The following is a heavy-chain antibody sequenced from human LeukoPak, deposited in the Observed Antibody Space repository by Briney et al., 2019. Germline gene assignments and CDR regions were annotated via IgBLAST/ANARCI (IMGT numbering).Heavy chain of an antibody. J-gene: IGHJ4*02. CDR1: GYTFTGYY. Sequence: GASVKVSCKASGYTFTGYYMHWVRQAPGEGREGMGWINPNSGGTNYAKKFQGRVTMTRDTSISTAYREVSRLRSGDTAVYYFAIKPRRPRYNWNDAIDPGIDFWGQGTLVTAPS. V-gene: IGHV1-2*02. CDR3: AIKPRRPRYNWNDAIDPGIDF. CDR2: INPNSGGT. D-gene: IGHD1-1*01.